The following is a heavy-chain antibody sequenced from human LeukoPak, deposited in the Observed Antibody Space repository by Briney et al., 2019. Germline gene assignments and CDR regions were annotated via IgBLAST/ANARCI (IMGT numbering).Heavy chain of an antibody. CDR2: INPNSGGT. CDR1: GYTFTGYY. V-gene: IGHV1-2*02. J-gene: IGHJ4*02. CDR3: ASADCGIAVACVAH. Sequence: ASVKVSCKASGYTFTGYYMHWVRQAPGQGLEWMGWINPNSGGTNYAQKFQGRVTMTRDTSISTAYMELSRLRPDDTAVYYCASADCGIAVACVAHWGQGTLVTVSS. D-gene: IGHD6-19*01.